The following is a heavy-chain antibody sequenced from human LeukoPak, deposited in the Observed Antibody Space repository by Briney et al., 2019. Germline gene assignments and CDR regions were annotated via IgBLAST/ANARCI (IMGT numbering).Heavy chain of an antibody. D-gene: IGHD6-6*01. CDR2: IKQDGSEK. J-gene: IGHJ4*02. V-gene: IGHV3-7*05. CDR1: GFTFSSYW. Sequence: GGSLRLSCAASGFTFSSYWMNWVRQAPGKGLEWVANIKQDGSEKYYVDSVKGRFTISRDNAKNSLYLQMNSLRAEDTAVYYCARLSRSSSSVLWGQGTLVTVSS. CDR3: ARLSRSSSSVL.